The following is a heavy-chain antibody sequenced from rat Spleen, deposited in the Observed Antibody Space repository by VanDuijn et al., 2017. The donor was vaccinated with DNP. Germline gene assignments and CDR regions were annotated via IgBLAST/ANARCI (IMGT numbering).Heavy chain of an antibody. CDR1: GFTFTNYY. CDR3: ARHYGGYSYYWYFDF. Sequence: EVQLVESGGGLVQPGKSMELSCAASGFTFTNYYMAWVRQAPTRGLEWVTSISPSGGGTYYRDSVKGRFTISRDNAKSTLYLQMDSLRSEDTATYYCARHYGGYSYYWYFDFWGPGTMVTVSS. J-gene: IGHJ1*01. D-gene: IGHD1-11*01. CDR2: ISPSGGGT. V-gene: IGHV5-25*01.